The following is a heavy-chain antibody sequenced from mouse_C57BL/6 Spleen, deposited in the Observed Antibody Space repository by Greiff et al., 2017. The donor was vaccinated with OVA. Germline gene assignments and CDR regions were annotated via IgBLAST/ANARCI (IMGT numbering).Heavy chain of an antibody. CDR1: GYSFTDYN. J-gene: IGHJ4*01. CDR3: AFLTTVVEDLYAMDY. D-gene: IGHD1-1*01. V-gene: IGHV1-39*01. Sequence: VQLKQSGPELVKPGASVKISCKASGYSFTDYNMNWVKQSNGKSLEWIGVINPNYGTTSYNQKFKGKATLTVDQSSSTAYMQLNSLTSEDSAVYYCAFLTTVVEDLYAMDYWGQGTSVTVSS. CDR2: INPNYGTT.